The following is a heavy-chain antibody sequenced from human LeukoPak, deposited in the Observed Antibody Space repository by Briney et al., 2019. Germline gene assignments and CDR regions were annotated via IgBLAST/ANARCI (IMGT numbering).Heavy chain of an antibody. V-gene: IGHV3-73*01. CDR2: IRSKTTNYAT. CDR1: GFTFSGSA. CDR3: ARLDDYLDSFDH. D-gene: IGHD2/OR15-2a*01. Sequence: GGSLRISCAASGFTFSGSAVRWVRQASGKGLEWVGRIRSKTTNYATAYAASVRGRFTISRDDSENTAYLQMNSLKTEDTAVYYCARLDDYLDSFDHWGQGTLVTVSS. J-gene: IGHJ4*02.